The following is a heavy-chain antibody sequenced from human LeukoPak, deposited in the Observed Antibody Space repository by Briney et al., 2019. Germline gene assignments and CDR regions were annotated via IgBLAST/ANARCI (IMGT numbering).Heavy chain of an antibody. CDR2: ISGSGDRT. CDR1: GFTFSRYG. V-gene: IGHV3-23*01. D-gene: IGHD6-13*01. Sequence: GGSLRLSCAASGFTFSRYGMTWVRQAPGKGLEWVSVISGSGDRTFYADSVKGRFTNSRDNSKNTLYLQMNSLRGEDTALYYCAKYAVAAAGKRWFDPWGQGTLVTVSS. CDR3: AKYAVAAAGKRWFDP. J-gene: IGHJ5*02.